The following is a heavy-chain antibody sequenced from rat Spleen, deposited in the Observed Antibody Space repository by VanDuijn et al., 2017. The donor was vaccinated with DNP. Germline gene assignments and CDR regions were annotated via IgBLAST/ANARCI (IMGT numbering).Heavy chain of an antibody. V-gene: IGHV2-45*01. CDR2: MWRSGST. D-gene: IGHD1-2*01. Sequence: QVQLKESGPGLVQPSQTLSLTCTVSGFSLTSYHVHWVRQPPGKGLEWMGVMWRSGSTDYNSALKSRLSIRRDTSKNQVFLRMNSLQSEDTTTYYCAGDKTIATIPHYFDNWGQGVMVTVSS. CDR3: AGDKTIATIPHYFDN. J-gene: IGHJ2*01. CDR1: GFSLTSYH.